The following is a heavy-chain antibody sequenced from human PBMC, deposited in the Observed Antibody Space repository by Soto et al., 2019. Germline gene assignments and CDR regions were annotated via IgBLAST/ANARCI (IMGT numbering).Heavy chain of an antibody. CDR2: ISGSGGST. CDR1: GFTFSSYA. D-gene: IGHD1-26*01. V-gene: IGHV3-23*01. Sequence: EVQLLESGGGLVQPGGSLRLSCAASGFTFSSYAMSWVRQAPGKGLEWFSTISGSGGSTYYADSVKGRFPISRDNSKNTLFLQMNSLSAEDTAVYYCAKWSTVGASKTVDYWGQGTLVTVSS. J-gene: IGHJ4*02. CDR3: AKWSTVGASKTVDY.